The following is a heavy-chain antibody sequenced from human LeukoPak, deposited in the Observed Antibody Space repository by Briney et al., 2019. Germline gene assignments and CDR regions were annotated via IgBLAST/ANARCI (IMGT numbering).Heavy chain of an antibody. CDR1: GFNFSDYA. D-gene: IGHD1-14*01. J-gene: IGHJ6*02. CDR3: AKDLGYRKYYFYYGMDV. Sequence: GGSLRLSCVATGFNFSDYAMHWVRQVPGTGLEWVSGISWNGGSITYADSVKGRFTISRDNAKHSLHLEMSSLRAEDTALYYCAKDLGYRKYYFYYGMDVWGQGTTVTVSS. CDR2: ISWNGGSI. V-gene: IGHV3-9*01.